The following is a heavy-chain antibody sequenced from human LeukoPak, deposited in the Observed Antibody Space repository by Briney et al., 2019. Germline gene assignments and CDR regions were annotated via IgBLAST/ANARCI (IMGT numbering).Heavy chain of an antibody. V-gene: IGHV1-2*02. D-gene: IGHD3-16*01. CDR1: GYTFTDYY. Sequence: ASVKVSCKASGYTFTDYYLHWVRQAPGQGLEWMGWVNPNSGATKYAQNFQGRVTMTGDTSISTGYMELSGLTSDDTAEYYCARDIWNLRLIYYWGQGTLVTVSS. J-gene: IGHJ4*02. CDR3: ARDIWNLRLIYY. CDR2: VNPNSGAT.